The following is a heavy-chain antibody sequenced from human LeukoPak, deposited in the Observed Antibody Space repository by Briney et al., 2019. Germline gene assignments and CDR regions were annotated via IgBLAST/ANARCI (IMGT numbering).Heavy chain of an antibody. J-gene: IGHJ4*02. D-gene: IGHD5-12*01. CDR1: GFTFSSYD. Sequence: GVSLRLSCAASGFTFSSYDMSWVRQAPGKALEWVSAISGSGGSTYYADSVKGRFTISRDNSKNTLYLQMNSLRAEDTAVYYCAKDRDTVATVNDYWGQGTLVTVSS. CDR3: AKDRDTVATVNDY. V-gene: IGHV3-23*01. CDR2: ISGSGGST.